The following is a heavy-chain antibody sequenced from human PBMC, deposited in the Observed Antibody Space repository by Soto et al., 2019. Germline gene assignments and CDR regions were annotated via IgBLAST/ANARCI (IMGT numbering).Heavy chain of an antibody. CDR2: INPNSGGT. CDR1: GYTFTGYY. D-gene: IGHD4-17*01. V-gene: IGHV1-2*02. Sequence: ASLKVSCKASGYTFTGYYMHWVRQAPGQGLEWMGWINPNSGGTNYAQKFQGRVTMTRDTSISTAYMELSRLRSDDTAVYYCARAQAILRPWGFGYWGQGTLVTVSS. J-gene: IGHJ4*02. CDR3: ARAQAILRPWGFGY.